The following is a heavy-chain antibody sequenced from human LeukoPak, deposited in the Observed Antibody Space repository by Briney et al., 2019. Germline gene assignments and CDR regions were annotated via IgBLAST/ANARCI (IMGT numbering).Heavy chain of an antibody. CDR2: IYHSSST. CDR1: GYSISSGYY. J-gene: IGHJ4*02. CDR3: ASGSRLVGAFDY. D-gene: IGHD2-8*02. V-gene: IGHV4-38-2*01. Sequence: SESLSLTCAVSGYSISSGYYWGWIRQPPGKGLEWIGSIYHSSSTYYNPSLKSRVTITVDTSKNQFSLKLSSVTAADTAVYYCASGSRLVGAFDYWGQGTLVTVSS.